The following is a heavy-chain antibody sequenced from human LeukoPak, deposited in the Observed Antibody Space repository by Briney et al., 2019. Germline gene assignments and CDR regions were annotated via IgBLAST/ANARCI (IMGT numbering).Heavy chain of an antibody. V-gene: IGHV1-8*03. D-gene: IGHD3-3*01. CDR2: MYPDNGNT. CDR1: GYTFTNYD. Sequence: ASVKVSCKASGYTFTNYDINWVRQAPGQGLEWLGWMYPDNGNTGYAPNFQGRVTLTRDTSISTAYMELSFLRSDDTAIYYCTREGDFWDFHLWGQGTMVTVSS. CDR3: TREGDFWDFHL. J-gene: IGHJ3*01.